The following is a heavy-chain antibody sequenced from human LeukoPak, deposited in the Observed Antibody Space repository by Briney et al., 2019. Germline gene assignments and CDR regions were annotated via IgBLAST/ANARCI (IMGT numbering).Heavy chain of an antibody. J-gene: IGHJ4*02. CDR3: ARGPPNWGYDY. CDR1: GYTFTSYD. CDR2: MSSNSGDT. Sequence: ASVKVSCKASGYTFTSYDFNWVRQATGQRPEWMGWMSSNSGDTGYAQKFQDRVTMTRNTSISTAYMELSSLRSDDTAVYYCARGPPNWGYDYWGPGTLVTVSS. D-gene: IGHD7-27*01. V-gene: IGHV1-8*01.